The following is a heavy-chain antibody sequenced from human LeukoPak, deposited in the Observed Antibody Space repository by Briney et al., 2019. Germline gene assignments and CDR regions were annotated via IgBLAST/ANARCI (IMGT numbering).Heavy chain of an antibody. CDR3: ARDLGYNNDAFDI. D-gene: IGHD1-14*01. CDR2: ISSSSSYI. Sequence: PGGSLRLSCAASGFTFSSYSMNWVRQAPGKGLEWVSSISSSSSYIYYADSVKGRFTISKDNAKNSLYLQMNSLRAEDTAVYYCARDLGYNNDAFDIWGQGATVTVSS. J-gene: IGHJ3*02. V-gene: IGHV3-21*01. CDR1: GFTFSSYS.